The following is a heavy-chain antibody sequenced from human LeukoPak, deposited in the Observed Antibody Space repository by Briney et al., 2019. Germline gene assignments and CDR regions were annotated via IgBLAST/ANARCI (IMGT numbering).Heavy chain of an antibody. Sequence: RTGRSLRLSCAASGFIVNNKYMTWVRQAPGKGLEWVSLIYNDGRTYYADSVKGRCTISRDNSKNTLYLQMNSLRVEDTAVYYCARGLFLSGYLDAFDIWGQGTVVTVSS. J-gene: IGHJ3*02. V-gene: IGHV3-53*01. D-gene: IGHD3-22*01. CDR2: IYNDGRT. CDR1: GFIVNNKY. CDR3: ARGLFLSGYLDAFDI.